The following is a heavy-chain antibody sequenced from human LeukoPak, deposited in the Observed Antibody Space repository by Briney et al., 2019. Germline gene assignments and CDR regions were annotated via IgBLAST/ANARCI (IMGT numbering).Heavy chain of an antibody. J-gene: IGHJ6*02. CDR3: ARDLITRVRGVKYYYGMDV. CDR2: ISYDGSNK. CDR1: GFTFSSYA. Sequence: GRSLRLSCAASGFTFSSYAMHWVRQAPGKGLEWVAVISYDGSNKYYADSVKGRFTISRDNSKNTLYLHMNSLRAEDRAVYYCARDLITRVRGVKYYYGMDVWAQGTTDTVPS. V-gene: IGHV3-30*04. D-gene: IGHD3-10*01.